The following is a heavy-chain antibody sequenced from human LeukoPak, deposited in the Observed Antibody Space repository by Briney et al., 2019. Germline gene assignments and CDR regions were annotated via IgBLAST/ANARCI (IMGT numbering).Heavy chain of an antibody. CDR3: ARDTHYYGSGSPAFDI. D-gene: IGHD3-10*01. V-gene: IGHV3-48*01. Sequence: PGGPLRLSVVASGFTFRSYGIHWVGQAQGKGLEGVSNISFSTSTIYYADSVKGRFTISRDNAKNALYLQMNSLRAEDTAMYYCARDTHYYGSGSPAFDIWGQGTMVTVSS. CDR2: ISFSTSTI. J-gene: IGHJ3*02. CDR1: GFTFRSYG.